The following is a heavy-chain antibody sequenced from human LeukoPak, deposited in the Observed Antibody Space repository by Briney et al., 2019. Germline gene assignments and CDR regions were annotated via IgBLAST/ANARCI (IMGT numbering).Heavy chain of an antibody. V-gene: IGHV4-59*01. D-gene: IGHD1-1*01. J-gene: IGHJ6*03. Sequence: SETLSLTCTVSGGSISSYYWSWIRQPPGKGLEWIAYMYYSGSTNYNPSLKSRVTISLDTSKNQFSLKLSSVTAADTAVYYCARVSWFPGTSYYYMDVWGKGTTVTVSS. CDR2: MYYSGST. CDR1: GGSISSYY. CDR3: ARVSWFPGTSYYYMDV.